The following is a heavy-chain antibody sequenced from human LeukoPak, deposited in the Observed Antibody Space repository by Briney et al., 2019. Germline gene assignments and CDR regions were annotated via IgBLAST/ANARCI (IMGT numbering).Heavy chain of an antibody. Sequence: GGSLRLSCAASGFTFSNAWKSWVRQAPGKGLEWVGRIKSKTDGGTTDYAAPVKGRFTISRDDSKNTLYLQMNSLKTEDTAVYYCTTKRFGELLLDYWGQGTLVTVSS. CDR2: IKSKTDGGTT. J-gene: IGHJ4*02. CDR1: GFTFSNAW. CDR3: TTKRFGELLLDY. D-gene: IGHD3-10*01. V-gene: IGHV3-15*01.